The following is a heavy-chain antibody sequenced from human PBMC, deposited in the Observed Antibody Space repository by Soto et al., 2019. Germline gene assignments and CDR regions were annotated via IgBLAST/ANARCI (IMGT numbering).Heavy chain of an antibody. CDR3: AGGIAARPLGY. J-gene: IGHJ4*02. Sequence: QLQLQESGSGRVKPSQTLSLTCAVSGGSISSGGSFWSWIRQPPGKGLEWIGYIYHSGSTYYNPSLKSRVTIPVDRSKNQFSLKLSSGTAADTAVYYCAGGIAARPLGYWGQGTLVTVSS. D-gene: IGHD6-6*01. CDR2: IYHSGST. V-gene: IGHV4-30-2*01. CDR1: GGSISSGGSF.